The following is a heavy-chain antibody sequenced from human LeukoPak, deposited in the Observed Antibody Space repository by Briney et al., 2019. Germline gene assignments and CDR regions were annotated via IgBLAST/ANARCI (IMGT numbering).Heavy chain of an antibody. CDR1: GGSINSKSLY. J-gene: IGHJ3*01. CDR3: ATSGDYEEFQT. V-gene: IGHV4-39*06. CDR2: VYYSGTT. D-gene: IGHD3-16*01. Sequence: SETLSLTCTVSGGSINSKSLYWGWIRQPPGKRWEWIGSVYYSGTTYYNPSLRSRLSVSIDTSKNQFHLTLKSVTAADMALYYCATSGDYEEFQTWGHGTMLIVSS.